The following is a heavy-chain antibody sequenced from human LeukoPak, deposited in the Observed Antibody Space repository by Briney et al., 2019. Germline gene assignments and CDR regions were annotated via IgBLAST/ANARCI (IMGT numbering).Heavy chain of an antibody. CDR1: GYRFTDYS. Sequence: GASVKVFCKVSGYRFTDYSLHWVRQAPGQGLEWMGWINPNNGDTYFAQKFQGRVTMTRDTSVSTAYMELSRLKSDDTAVYYCARDRDPNYDFWSVPMRFDPWGQGTLVTVSS. D-gene: IGHD3-3*01. CDR2: INPNNGDT. J-gene: IGHJ5*02. V-gene: IGHV1-2*02. CDR3: ARDRDPNYDFWSVPMRFDP.